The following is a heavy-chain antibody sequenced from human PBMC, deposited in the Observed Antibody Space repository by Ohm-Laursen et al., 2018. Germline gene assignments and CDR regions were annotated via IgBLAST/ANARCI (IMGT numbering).Heavy chain of an antibody. CDR3: AKDHRITMVRGAGDV. CDR1: GFTFSSYA. V-gene: IGHV3-23*01. J-gene: IGHJ6*02. D-gene: IGHD3-10*01. Sequence: GSLRLSCTASGFTFSSYAMSWVRQAPGKGLEWVSAISGSGGSTYYADSVKGRFTISRDNSKNTLYLQMNSLRAEDTAVYYCAKDHRITMVRGAGDVWGQGTTVTVSS. CDR2: ISGSGGST.